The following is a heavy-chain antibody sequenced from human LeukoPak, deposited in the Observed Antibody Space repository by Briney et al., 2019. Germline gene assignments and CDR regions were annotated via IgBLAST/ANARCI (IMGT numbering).Heavy chain of an antibody. V-gene: IGHV3-74*01. D-gene: IGHD3-10*01. CDR2: IRGDGNDA. J-gene: IGHJ5*02. CDR1: GFTFSRDW. Sequence: PGGALRLSCGASGFTFSRDWMQWVRDAPGKGLVWVSRIRGDGNDATYADSVKGRFTVSRDNAGSTLFLQMNRLTADDTAVYYCSRDRVLGSGSLDAWGQGTLVSVSS. CDR3: SRDRVLGSGSLDA.